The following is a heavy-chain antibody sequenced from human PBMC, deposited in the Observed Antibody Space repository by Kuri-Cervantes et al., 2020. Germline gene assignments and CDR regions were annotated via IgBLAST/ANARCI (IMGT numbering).Heavy chain of an antibody. J-gene: IGHJ1*01. V-gene: IGHV1-2*02. CDR2: INPNSGDT. Sequence: ASVKVSCKASGYTFTGYYAHWVRQAPGQGLEWMGWINPNSGDTNYVQKFQGRVTMTRDTSISTAYMELSRLRSDDTAVYYCAREAGKRGYSSTWYYFRHWGQGTLVTVSS. CDR3: AREAGKRGYSSTWYYFRH. CDR1: GYTFTGYY. D-gene: IGHD6-13*01.